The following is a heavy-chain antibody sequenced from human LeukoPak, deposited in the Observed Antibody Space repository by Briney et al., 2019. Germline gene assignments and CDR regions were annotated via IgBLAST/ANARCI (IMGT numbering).Heavy chain of an antibody. V-gene: IGHV4-59*01. D-gene: IGHD5-18*01. CDR3: ARIGYSYGFVDY. CDR2: IYFSGDT. Sequence: SETLSLTCTLSGGSTSSDYWSSIRPTPRKRLGVIEYIYFSGDTNYNPALKSRVTISLETSKNQLSLKLSSVTPEDTAVYYCARIGYSYGFVDYWGQGALVTVSS. J-gene: IGHJ4*02. CDR1: GGSTSSDY.